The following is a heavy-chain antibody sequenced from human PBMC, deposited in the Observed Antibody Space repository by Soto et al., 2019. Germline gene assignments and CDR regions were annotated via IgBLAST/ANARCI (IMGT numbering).Heavy chain of an antibody. D-gene: IGHD6-6*01. CDR1: GGSFSGYY. Sequence: SETLSLTCAVYGGSFSGYYWSWIRQPPGKGLEWIGEINHSGSTNYNPSLKSRVTISVDTSKNQFSLKLSSVTAADTAVYYCARALRGGAALARKYGMDVLGQGTTVTVSS. CDR3: ARALRGGAALARKYGMDV. V-gene: IGHV4-34*01. J-gene: IGHJ6*02. CDR2: INHSGST.